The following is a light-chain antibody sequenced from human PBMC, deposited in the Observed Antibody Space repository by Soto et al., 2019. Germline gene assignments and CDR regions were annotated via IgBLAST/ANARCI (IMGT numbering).Light chain of an antibody. V-gene: IGKV3-20*01. Sequence: IVLTQSPGTLSLSPGERATVSCRASETIGRAYFAWYQHRPGRTPRLVLSATSNRAAGIRDRFGGSGSGADFTITISGVAPEDFAVYYCHQYATSPFTFGQGTKLEI. CDR2: ATS. CDR3: HQYATSPFT. CDR1: ETIGRAY. J-gene: IGKJ2*01.